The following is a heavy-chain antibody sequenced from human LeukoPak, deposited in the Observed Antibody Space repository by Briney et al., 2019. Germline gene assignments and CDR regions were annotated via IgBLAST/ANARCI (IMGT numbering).Heavy chain of an antibody. CDR2: ISAYNGNT. V-gene: IGHV1-18*01. D-gene: IGHD4-23*01. CDR3: ARGFYGGGDYYFDY. J-gene: IGHJ4*02. CDR1: GYTFTSYG. Sequence: ASVEVSCKASGYTFTSYGISWVRQAPGQGLGGMGGISAYNGNTNYAQKLQGRVTMTTDTSTSTAYMELRSLRSDDTAVYYCARGFYGGGDYYFDYWGQGTLVTVSS.